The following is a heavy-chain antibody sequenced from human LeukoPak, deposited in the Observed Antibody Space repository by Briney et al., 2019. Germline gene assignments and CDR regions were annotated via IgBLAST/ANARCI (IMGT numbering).Heavy chain of an antibody. CDR3: ARRAGAYSHPYDY. J-gene: IGHJ4*02. D-gene: IGHD4/OR15-4a*01. Sequence: PGGSLRLSCTVSGFTVSSNSMSWVRQAPGKGLEWVSFYSDNTHYSDSVKGRFTISRDNSKNTLYLQMNSLRAEDTAVYYCARRAGAYSHPYDYWGQGTLVTVSS. CDR2: YSDNT. CDR1: GFTVSSNS. V-gene: IGHV3-53*01.